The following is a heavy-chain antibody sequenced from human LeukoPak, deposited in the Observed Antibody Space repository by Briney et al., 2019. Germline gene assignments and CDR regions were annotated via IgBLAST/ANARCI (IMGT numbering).Heavy chain of an antibody. J-gene: IGHJ4*02. CDR2: ISSSSSTI. CDR3: ARGGAARPDY. Sequence: GGSLRLSCAASGFTFSSYWMSWVRQAPGKGLEWVSYISSSSSTIYYADSVKGRFTISRDNAKNSLYLQMTSLRAEDTAVYYCARGGAARPDYWGQGTLVTVSS. CDR1: GFTFSSYW. D-gene: IGHD6-6*01. V-gene: IGHV3-48*01.